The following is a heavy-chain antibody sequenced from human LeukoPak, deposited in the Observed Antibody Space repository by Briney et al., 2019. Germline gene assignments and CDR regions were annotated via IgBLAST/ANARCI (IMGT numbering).Heavy chain of an antibody. J-gene: IGHJ6*04. CDR3: ARDRMDDILTGYYTPSYYYYYGMDV. Sequence: GGSLRLSCAASGFTFSSYSMNWVRQAPGKGLEWVSSISSSSSYIYYADSVKGRFTISRDNAKNSLYLQMNSLRAEDTAVYYCARDRMDDILTGYYTPSYYYYYGMDVWGKGTTVTVSS. CDR1: GFTFSSYS. CDR2: ISSSSSYI. V-gene: IGHV3-21*01. D-gene: IGHD3-9*01.